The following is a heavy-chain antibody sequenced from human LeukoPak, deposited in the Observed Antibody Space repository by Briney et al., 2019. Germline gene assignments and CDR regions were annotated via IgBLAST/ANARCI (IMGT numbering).Heavy chain of an antibody. Sequence: GASVKVSCKASGYTFTSYDINWVRQATGQGLEWMGWMNPNSGNTGYTQKFQGRVTMTRNTSISTAYMELRSLRSDDTAVYYCARYVLRFLEWLPDYYGMDVWGQGTTVTVSS. V-gene: IGHV1-8*01. D-gene: IGHD3-3*01. CDR1: GYTFTSYD. J-gene: IGHJ6*02. CDR2: MNPNSGNT. CDR3: ARYVLRFLEWLPDYYGMDV.